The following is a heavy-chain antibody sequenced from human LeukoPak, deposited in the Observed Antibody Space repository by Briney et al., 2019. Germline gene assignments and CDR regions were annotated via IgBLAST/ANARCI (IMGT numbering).Heavy chain of an antibody. CDR1: GGSISSYF. D-gene: IGHD3-3*01. V-gene: IGHV4-59*01. Sequence: SETLSLTCTVSGGSISSYFWSWIRQPPGKGLEWIGYIYYSGSTNYNSSLKSRVTISVDTSKNQFSLKLSSVTAADTAVYYCASRSGYYWGFDYWGQGTLVTVSS. J-gene: IGHJ4*02. CDR2: IYYSGST. CDR3: ASRSGYYWGFDY.